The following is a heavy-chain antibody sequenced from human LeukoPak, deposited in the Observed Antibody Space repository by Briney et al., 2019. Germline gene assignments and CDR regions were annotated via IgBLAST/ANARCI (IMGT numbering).Heavy chain of an antibody. D-gene: IGHD3-10*01. CDR3: ARHYGSGSYYLGF. J-gene: IGHJ4*02. CDR2: ISAYNGNT. Sequence: ASLKVSCKASGYTFTTYGISWVRQAFGQGLEWMGWISAYNGNTNYAQKLQGRITMTTDTSTSTAYMELRSLRSDDTAVYYCARHYGSGSYYLGFWGQGTLVTVSS. V-gene: IGHV1-18*01. CDR1: GYTFTTYG.